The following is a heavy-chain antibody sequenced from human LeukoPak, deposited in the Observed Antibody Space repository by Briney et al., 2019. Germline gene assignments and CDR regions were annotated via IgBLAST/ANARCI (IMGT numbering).Heavy chain of an antibody. V-gene: IGHV1-18*01. CDR2: ISAYNGNT. Sequence: GSVKVSCKASGYTFTSYGMSWVRQATGQGLEWMGWISAYNGNTNYTQKLQGRVTMTTDTSTSTVYMELSSLRSEDTAVYYCARDLGLYCSGGSCYSEPGEFDYWGQGTLVTVSS. CDR3: ARDLGLYCSGGSCYSEPGEFDY. CDR1: GYTFTSYG. J-gene: IGHJ4*02. D-gene: IGHD2-15*01.